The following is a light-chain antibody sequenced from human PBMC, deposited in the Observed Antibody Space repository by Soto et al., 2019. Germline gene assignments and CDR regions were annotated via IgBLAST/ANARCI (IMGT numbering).Light chain of an antibody. V-gene: IGKV3-20*01. CDR1: QSVSNNY. CDR2: GAS. J-gene: IGKJ1*01. CDR3: QQYGRSGT. Sequence: ETVLTQAPGTLSLSPGERAILSCRASQSVSNNYLAWYQQKPGQAPRLLIYGASNRATGIPDRFSGSGSGTDFTLTISRLEPEDFAVYYCQQYGRSGTFGQGTKVDI.